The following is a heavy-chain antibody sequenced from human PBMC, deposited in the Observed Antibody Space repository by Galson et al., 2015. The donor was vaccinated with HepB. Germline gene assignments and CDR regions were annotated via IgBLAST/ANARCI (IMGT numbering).Heavy chain of an antibody. V-gene: IGHV4-39*01. J-gene: IGHJ6*02. Sequence: SETLSLTCTVSGGSITSSDCNWGWIRQPPEKGLEWLGSIYYSGTTDYNPSLKSRVIISVDTSKKQFSPNLSSVTAADTAVYYCARHIYGYGMDVWGQGTTVTVSS. CDR2: IYYSGTT. D-gene: IGHD2-21*01. CDR3: ARHIYGYGMDV. CDR1: GGSITSSDCN.